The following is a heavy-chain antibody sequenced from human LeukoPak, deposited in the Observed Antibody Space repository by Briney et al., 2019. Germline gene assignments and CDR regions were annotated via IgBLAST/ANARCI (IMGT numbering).Heavy chain of an antibody. CDR2: ISGSGGTT. D-gene: IGHD4-17*01. J-gene: IGHJ4*02. Sequence: PGGSLRLSCAASGFTFSSYAMSWVRQAPGKGLEWVSVISGSGGTTYYADSVKGRFTISRDNSKNTLYLHMNSLRGEDTAVYYCAKGPSRDYVVGYFDYWGQGILVTVSS. CDR3: AKGPSRDYVVGYFDY. CDR1: GFTFSSYA. V-gene: IGHV3-23*01.